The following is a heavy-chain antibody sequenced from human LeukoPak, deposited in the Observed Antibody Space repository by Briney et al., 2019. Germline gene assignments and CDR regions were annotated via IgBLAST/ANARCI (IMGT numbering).Heavy chain of an antibody. V-gene: IGHV1-18*01. J-gene: IGHJ4*02. D-gene: IGHD3-10*01. CDR2: ISAYNGNT. Sequence: ASVKVSCKASGYTFTSYGISWVRQAPGQGLEWMGWISAYNGNTNYAQKLQGRVTMTTDTSTSTAYMELRSLRSDDTAVYYCARESYGSGSYSELDYWGQETLVTVSS. CDR1: GYTFTSYG. CDR3: ARESYGSGSYSELDY.